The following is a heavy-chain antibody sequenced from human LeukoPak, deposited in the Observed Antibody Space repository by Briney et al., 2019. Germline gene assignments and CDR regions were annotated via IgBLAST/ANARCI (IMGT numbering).Heavy chain of an antibody. CDR2: IYYSGST. Sequence: SETLSLTCTVSGGSISSYYWSWIRQPPGKGLEWIGCIYYSGSTNYNPSLKSRVTISVDTSKNQFSLKLSSVTAADTAVYYCARNLMITFGGVIVHGWFDPWGQGTLVTVSS. J-gene: IGHJ5*02. D-gene: IGHD3-16*02. CDR1: GGSISSYY. CDR3: ARNLMITFGGVIVHGWFDP. V-gene: IGHV4-59*01.